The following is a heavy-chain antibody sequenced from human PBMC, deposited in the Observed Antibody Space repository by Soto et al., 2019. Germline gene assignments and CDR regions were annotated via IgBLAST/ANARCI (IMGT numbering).Heavy chain of an antibody. D-gene: IGHD1-26*01. CDR2: ISAYNGNT. V-gene: IGHV1-18*01. CDR3: ARDLGASYYAPVDY. Sequence: QVQLVQSGAEVKKPGASVKVSCKASGYTFTSYGISWVRQAPGQGLEWMGWISAYNGNTKYAQKLQGRVTMTTDTATGTAYMELRSLRSDDTAVYYWARDLGASYYAPVDYWGQGTLVTVSS. J-gene: IGHJ4*02. CDR1: GYTFTSYG.